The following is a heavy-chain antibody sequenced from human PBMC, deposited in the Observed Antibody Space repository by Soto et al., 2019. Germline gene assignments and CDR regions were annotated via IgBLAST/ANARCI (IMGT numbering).Heavy chain of an antibody. CDR1: GFTFSSYS. Sequence: GGSLRLSCAASGFTFSSYSMNWVRQAPGKGLEWVSSISSSSSCIYYADSVKGRFTISRDNAKNSLYLQMNSLRAEDTAVYYCARDSYGPTYFDYWGQGTLVTVSS. CDR2: ISSSSSCI. D-gene: IGHD5-18*01. J-gene: IGHJ4*02. CDR3: ARDSYGPTYFDY. V-gene: IGHV3-21*01.